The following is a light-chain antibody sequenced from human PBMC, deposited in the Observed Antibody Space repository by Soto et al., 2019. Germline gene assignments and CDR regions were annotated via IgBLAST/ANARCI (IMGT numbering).Light chain of an antibody. V-gene: IGKV3-15*01. CDR3: QQYNNLPPRGT. CDR1: QSVSSN. J-gene: IGKJ1*01. Sequence: EIVMTQSPATLSVYPGERATLSCRASQSVSSNLAWYQQKPGQAPRLLIYGASTRATGIPARFSGSGSGTEFTLTISSLQSEDCAVYYCQQYNNLPPRGTFGQGTKVDIK. CDR2: GAS.